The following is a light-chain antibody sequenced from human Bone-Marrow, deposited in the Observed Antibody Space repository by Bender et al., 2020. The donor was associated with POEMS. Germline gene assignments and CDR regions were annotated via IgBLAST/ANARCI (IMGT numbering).Light chain of an antibody. Sequence: QSALTQPASVSGSPGQSITISCTGTSSDVGGYNYVSWYQQHPGKAPKLMIYEVTNRPSGVPDRFSGSKSGNTASLTISGLQAEDEADYYCCSYAGSSTFVVFGGGTKLTVL. CDR3: CSYAGSSTFVV. V-gene: IGLV2-23*02. CDR1: SSDVGGYNY. J-gene: IGLJ2*01. CDR2: EVT.